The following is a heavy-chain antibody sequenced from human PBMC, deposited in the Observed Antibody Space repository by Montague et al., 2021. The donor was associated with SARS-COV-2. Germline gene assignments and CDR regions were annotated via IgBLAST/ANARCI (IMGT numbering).Heavy chain of an antibody. V-gene: IGHV3-20*01. CDR1: GFTFDDYG. CDR3: SRGGGMIRGVVDF. D-gene: IGHD3-10*01. Sequence: SLRLSCAASGFTFDDYGMSWVRQAPGKGLEWVSGISRSGDRTAYGDSAKGRFTISRDNAKNSLYLQMNSLTVEDTAFYHCSRGGGMIRGVVDFWGQGILVSVSS. CDR2: ISRSGDRT. J-gene: IGHJ4*02.